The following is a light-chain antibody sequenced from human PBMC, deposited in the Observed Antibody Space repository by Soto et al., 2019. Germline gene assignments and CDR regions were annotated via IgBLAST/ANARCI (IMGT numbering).Light chain of an antibody. J-gene: IGKJ1*01. Sequence: DIQMTQSPSTLSASLAARATLTCRASQSISSSLAWYQQKPGKAPNLLIYKASSLESGVPSRFSGSGSGTEFTLTITSLQPDDFATYYCQQYNSYSEAFGQGTKGDIK. CDR1: QSISSS. V-gene: IGKV1-5*03. CDR2: KAS. CDR3: QQYNSYSEA.